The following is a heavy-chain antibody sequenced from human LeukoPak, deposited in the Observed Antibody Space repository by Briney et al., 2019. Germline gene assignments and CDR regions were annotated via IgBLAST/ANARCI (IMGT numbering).Heavy chain of an antibody. J-gene: IGHJ4*02. V-gene: IGHV4-59*01. D-gene: IGHD6-19*01. CDR1: GGSITSYY. CDR3: ARVGIAVAGPWFDY. Sequence: SETLSLTCTVSGGSITSYYWSWIRQPPGKGLEWIGYIYYSGSTNYSPSLKSRVTISVDTSKNQFSLKLSSVTAVDTAVYYCARVGIAVAGPWFDYWGQGTLVTVSS. CDR2: IYYSGST.